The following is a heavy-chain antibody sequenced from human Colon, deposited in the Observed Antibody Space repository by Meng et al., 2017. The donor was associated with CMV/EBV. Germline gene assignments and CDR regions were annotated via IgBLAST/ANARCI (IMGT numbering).Heavy chain of an antibody. J-gene: IGHJ4*02. CDR1: VGSISTDY. D-gene: IGHD5-12*01. CDR2: ISTNRNT. V-gene: IGHV4-4*07. CDR3: VRGGYSGTQTGGVQEY. Sequence: YLPQCGPGLTTPPTTLSTTRTAAVGSISTDYRGWIRQPAGDALEWLGRISTNRNTDYNPSLNSRATIWLDTSNNQCPLKLTSVTAADTAVYYCVRGGYSGTQTGGVQEYWGQGTLVTVSS.